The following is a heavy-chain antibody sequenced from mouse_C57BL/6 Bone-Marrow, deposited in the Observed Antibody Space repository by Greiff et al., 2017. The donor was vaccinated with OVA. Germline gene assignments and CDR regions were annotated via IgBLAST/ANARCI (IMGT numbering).Heavy chain of an antibody. Sequence: VQLQQSGAELARPGASVKLSCKASGYTFTSSGISWVKQRTGQGLEWIGEIYPRSGNTYYNEKFKGKATLTADKSSSTAYMELGSLTSEYSAVYVCADTSDFDYWGQGTTLTVSS. D-gene: IGHD5-1-1*01. V-gene: IGHV1-81*01. CDR3: ADTSDFDY. CDR1: GYTFTSSG. J-gene: IGHJ2*01. CDR2: IYPRSGNT.